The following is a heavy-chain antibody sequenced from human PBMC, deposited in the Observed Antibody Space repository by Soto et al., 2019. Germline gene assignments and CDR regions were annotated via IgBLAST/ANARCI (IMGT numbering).Heavy chain of an antibody. V-gene: IGHV1-69*13. D-gene: IGHD5-18*01. Sequence: SVKVSCKASGGTFSSYAISWVRQAPGQGLEWMGGIIPIFGTANYAQKFQGRVTITVDESTSTAYMELSSLRSEDTAVYYCARESYSYGRGAFDIWGQGTMVTVSS. J-gene: IGHJ3*02. CDR1: GGTFSSYA. CDR2: IIPIFGTA. CDR3: ARESYSYGRGAFDI.